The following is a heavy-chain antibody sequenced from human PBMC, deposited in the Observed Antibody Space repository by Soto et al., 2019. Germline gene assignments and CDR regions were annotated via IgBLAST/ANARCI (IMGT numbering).Heavy chain of an antibody. J-gene: IGHJ4*02. Sequence: QVQLVETGGGVVQPGRSLRLSCAASGFTFSSYGMHWVRQATGKGLEWVAVISYDGSNKYYADSVKGRFTISRDNSKNTLYLQMNSLRPEDTAVYYCAKDGQWLRSRFDYWGQGTLVTVSS. V-gene: IGHV3-30*18. D-gene: IGHD5-12*01. CDR3: AKDGQWLRSRFDY. CDR2: ISYDGSNK. CDR1: GFTFSSYG.